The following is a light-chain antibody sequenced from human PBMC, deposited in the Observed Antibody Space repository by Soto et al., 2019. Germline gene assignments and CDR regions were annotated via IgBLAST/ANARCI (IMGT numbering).Light chain of an antibody. CDR1: QSVNNF. CDR3: LQYGSSPRT. J-gene: IGKJ5*01. CDR2: DAS. V-gene: IGKV3-20*01. Sequence: EILLAQSPATLTLSLGQRHTLSCRASQSVNNFLAWYQQKPGQAPRLLIFDASSRASGIPGRFSGSGSWTDFTLTISRLEPEDFAVYYCLQYGSSPRTFGQGTRLEIK.